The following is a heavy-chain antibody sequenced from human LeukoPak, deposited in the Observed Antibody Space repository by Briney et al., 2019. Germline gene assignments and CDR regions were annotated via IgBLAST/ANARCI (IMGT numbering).Heavy chain of an antibody. D-gene: IGHD3-22*01. Sequence: GASVKVSCKASGYTFTSYGTSWVRQAPGQGLEWMGWISAYNGNTNYAQKLQGRVTMTTDTSTSTAYMELRSLRSDDTAVYYCARDHGYSYGTNYYDSSGYMALPFDYWGQGTLVTVSS. CDR1: GYTFTSYG. V-gene: IGHV1-18*01. CDR3: ARDHGYSYGTNYYDSSGYMALPFDY. J-gene: IGHJ4*02. CDR2: ISAYNGNT.